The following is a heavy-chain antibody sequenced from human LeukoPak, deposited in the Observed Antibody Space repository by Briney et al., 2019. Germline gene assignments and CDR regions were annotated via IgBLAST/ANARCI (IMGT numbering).Heavy chain of an antibody. J-gene: IGHJ4*02. V-gene: IGHV3-48*03. Sequence: PGGSLRLSCAASGFTFSSYEMNWVRQAPGKELEWVSYISSSGSTIYYADSVKGRFTISRDNAKNSLYLQMNSLRAEDTAVYYCARATLRYFDWLFSLYFDYWGQGTLVTVSS. CDR3: ARATLRYFDWLFSLYFDY. CDR1: GFTFSSYE. CDR2: ISSSGSTI. D-gene: IGHD3-9*01.